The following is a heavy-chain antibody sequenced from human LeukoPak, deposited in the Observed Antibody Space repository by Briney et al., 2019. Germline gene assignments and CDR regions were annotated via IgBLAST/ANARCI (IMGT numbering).Heavy chain of an antibody. J-gene: IGHJ4*02. CDR3: AKDNEYYDFWSGSSNFDY. CDR2: ISGSGGST. CDR1: GFTFSSYA. D-gene: IGHD3-3*01. Sequence: GGSLRLSCAASGFTFSSYAMSWVRQAPGKGLEWVSAISGSGGSTYYADSVKGRFTISRDNSKNTLYLQMNSLRAEDTAVYYCAKDNEYYDFWSGSSNFDYWGQGTLVTVSS. V-gene: IGHV3-23*01.